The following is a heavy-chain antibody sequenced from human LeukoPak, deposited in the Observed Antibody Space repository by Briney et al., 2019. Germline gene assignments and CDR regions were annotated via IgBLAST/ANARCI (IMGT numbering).Heavy chain of an antibody. CDR2: INTDGSST. D-gene: IGHD3-22*01. Sequence: GGSLRLSCAASGFTFSSYWMHWVRQAPGKGLVWVSRINTDGSSTNYADSVEGRFTISRDNAKNTLYLQMNSLRGEDTAVYYCARDGTGYDSSGDYFGYWGQGALVTVSS. V-gene: IGHV3-74*01. CDR1: GFTFSSYW. J-gene: IGHJ4*02. CDR3: ARDGTGYDSSGDYFGY.